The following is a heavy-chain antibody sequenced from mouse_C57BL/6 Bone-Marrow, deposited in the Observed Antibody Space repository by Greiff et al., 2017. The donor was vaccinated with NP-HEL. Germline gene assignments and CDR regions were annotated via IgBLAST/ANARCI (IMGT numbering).Heavy chain of an antibody. D-gene: IGHD2-12*01. CDR2: IYPRSGNT. V-gene: IGHV1-81*01. CDR1: GYTFTSYG. J-gene: IGHJ4*01. Sequence: QVQLQQSGAELARPGASVKLSCKASGYTFTSYGISWVKQRPGQGLEWIGEIYPRSGNTYYNEKFKGKATLTADNSSSTAYMVLRSLTSEDAAVCFCGKDYSLYAKDYWGQGTSVTVSS. CDR3: GKDYSLYAKDY.